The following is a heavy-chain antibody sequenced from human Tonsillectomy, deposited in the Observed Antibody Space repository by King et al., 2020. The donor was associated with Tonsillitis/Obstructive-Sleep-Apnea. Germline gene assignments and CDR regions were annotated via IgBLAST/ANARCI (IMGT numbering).Heavy chain of an antibody. V-gene: IGHV3-30*03. Sequence: HVQLVESGGGVVQPGKSLRLSCAASGFTFSSYGMHWVGQAPGKGLEWVAVISYEGSNKYYADSVKGRFTISRDNSKNTLYLQMNSLRAEDTAVYYCARGGGPGSYCAGDCYAYWGQGTLVTVSS. CDR3: ARGGGPGSYCAGDCYAY. CDR2: ISYEGSNK. CDR1: GFTFSSYG. D-gene: IGHD2-21*01. J-gene: IGHJ4*02.